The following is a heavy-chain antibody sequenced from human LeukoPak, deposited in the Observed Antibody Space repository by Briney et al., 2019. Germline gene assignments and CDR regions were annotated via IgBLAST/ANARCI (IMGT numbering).Heavy chain of an antibody. Sequence: GGSLRPSCAASGFTFSSYAMSWVRQAPGKGLEWVSAISGSGGSTYYADSVKGRFTISRDNSKNTLYLQMNSLRAEETAVYYCAKDQDIVVVVAVFDPWGQGTLVTVSS. CDR1: GFTFSSYA. CDR2: ISGSGGST. CDR3: AKDQDIVVVVAVFDP. V-gene: IGHV3-23*01. J-gene: IGHJ5*02. D-gene: IGHD2-15*01.